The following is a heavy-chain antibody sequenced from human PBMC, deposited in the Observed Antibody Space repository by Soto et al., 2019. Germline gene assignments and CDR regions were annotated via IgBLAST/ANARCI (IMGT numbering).Heavy chain of an antibody. CDR2: ISADGSKK. Sequence: QVQLVESGGGVVQPGRSLRLSCAASGFTFSSYGMHWVRQAPGKGLEWVAVISADGSKKYYADSVKGRFTISRDNSKNTLYLQMNSLRAEDAAVYYCEKVFSPLEQLAANDYWGQGTLVTVSS. CDR3: EKVFSPLEQLAANDY. CDR1: GFTFSSYG. J-gene: IGHJ4*02. V-gene: IGHV3-30*18. D-gene: IGHD6-13*01.